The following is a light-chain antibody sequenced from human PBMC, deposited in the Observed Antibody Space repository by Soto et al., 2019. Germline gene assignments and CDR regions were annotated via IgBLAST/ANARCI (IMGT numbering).Light chain of an antibody. CDR1: SSNIGAGYD. CDR2: GDT. CDR3: QSYDSGLSGSV. V-gene: IGLV1-40*01. Sequence: QSVLTQPPSVSGAPGQRVTISCTGSSSNIGAGYDVQWYQQLPGTAPKLLIYGDTNRPSGVPDRFSGSNSGTSASLAITGLQAEDESDYYCQSYDSGLSGSVFGGGTK. J-gene: IGLJ3*02.